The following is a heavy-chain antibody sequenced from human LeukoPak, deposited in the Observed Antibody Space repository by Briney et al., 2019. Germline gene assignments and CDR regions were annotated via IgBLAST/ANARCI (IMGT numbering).Heavy chain of an antibody. J-gene: IGHJ2*01. CDR1: QFNFNKFG. V-gene: IGHV3-23*01. Sequence: AGGSLRLSCATSQFNFNKFGMTWVRQAPGKGLEWVSSISGNGAQYADSVQGRFAISRDNSKNTLYLQMNSLRAEDTAVYYCARDPRAKGQPVFSWYFDLWGRGTLVTVSS. D-gene: IGHD6-6*01. CDR2: ISGNGA. CDR3: ARDPRAKGQPVFSWYFDL.